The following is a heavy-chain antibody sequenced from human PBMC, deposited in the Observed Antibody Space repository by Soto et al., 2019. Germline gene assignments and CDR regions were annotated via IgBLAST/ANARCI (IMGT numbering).Heavy chain of an antibody. CDR1: GFTFSSYG. D-gene: IGHD3-22*01. Sequence: GGSLRLSCAASGFTFSSYGMHWVRQAPGKGLEWVAVIWYDGSNKYYADSVKGRFTISRDNSKNTLYLQMNSLRAEDTAVYYCARDPYYYDSSGYYYFFFFDYWGQGTLVTVSS. CDR3: ARDPYYYDSSGYYYFFFFDY. V-gene: IGHV3-33*01. CDR2: IWYDGSNK. J-gene: IGHJ4*02.